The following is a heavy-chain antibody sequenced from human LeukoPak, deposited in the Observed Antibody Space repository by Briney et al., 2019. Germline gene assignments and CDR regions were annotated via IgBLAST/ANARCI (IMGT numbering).Heavy chain of an antibody. D-gene: IGHD3-9*01. CDR3: ARDGSDYDILTGPFDY. J-gene: IGHJ4*02. CDR1: GFTFSSYA. CDR2: ISYDGSNK. Sequence: PGGSLRLSCAASGFTFSSYAMHWVRQAPGKGLEWVAVISYDGSNKYYADSVKGRFTISRDNSKNTLYLQMNSLRAEDTAVYYCARDGSDYDILTGPFDYWGPGTLVTVSS. V-gene: IGHV3-30*04.